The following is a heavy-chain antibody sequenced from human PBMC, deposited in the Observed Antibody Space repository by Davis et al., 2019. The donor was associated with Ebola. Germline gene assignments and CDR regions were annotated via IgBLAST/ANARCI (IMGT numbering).Heavy chain of an antibody. J-gene: IGHJ5*02. CDR1: GGSIRSNSYY. CDR2: IHYTGPT. CDR3: ARRRRLTDNWFDP. D-gene: IGHD2-21*02. Sequence: MPSETLSLTCTVSGGSIRSNSYYWAWIRQAPGKGLEWIGSIHYTGPTQYNPSLESRVTISVDTSQNQFSLKLTSMTASDTAGYHCARRRRLTDNWFDPWGQGIRVTVSS. V-gene: IGHV4-39*01.